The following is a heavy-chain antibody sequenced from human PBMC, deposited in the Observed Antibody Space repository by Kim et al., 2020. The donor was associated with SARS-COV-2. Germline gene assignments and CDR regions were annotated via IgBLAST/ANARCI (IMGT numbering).Heavy chain of an antibody. J-gene: IGHJ5*01. D-gene: IGHD3-10*01. Sequence: DAVKGRFIVSSDNTRNAMYLQMSSLRAEDTAVYYCAKASYGRGRLPTDSWGQGTLVTVSS. V-gene: IGHV3-11*04. CDR3: AKASYGRGRLPTDS.